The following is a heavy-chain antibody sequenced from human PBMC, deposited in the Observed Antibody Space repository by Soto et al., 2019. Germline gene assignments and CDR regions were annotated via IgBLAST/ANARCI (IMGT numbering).Heavy chain of an antibody. CDR3: ARFMTMVTNLAFDI. Sequence: QVQLQESGPGLVKPSGTLSLTCAVSGGSISSSNWWSWVRQPPGKGLEWIGEIYYSGRTNYNPSLKSRVTISVDKSKNQFSLKVSSVTAADTAVYYCARFMTMVTNLAFDIWCQGTMVTVSS. CDR2: IYYSGRT. V-gene: IGHV4-4*02. J-gene: IGHJ3*02. CDR1: GGSISSSNW. D-gene: IGHD4-17*01.